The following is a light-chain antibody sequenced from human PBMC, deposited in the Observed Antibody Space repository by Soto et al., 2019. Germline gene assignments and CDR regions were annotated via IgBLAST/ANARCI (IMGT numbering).Light chain of an antibody. V-gene: IGLV2-14*01. Sequence: QSVLTQPASVSGSPGQSITISCTGISSDVGGYNFVSWYQQHPGKAPKLMIYEVSNRPSGVSYRFSGSKSGNTASLTISGLQAEDEADYYCSSYTSSVTLVFGGGTKLTVL. CDR1: SSDVGGYNF. J-gene: IGLJ2*01. CDR3: SSYTSSVTLV. CDR2: EVS.